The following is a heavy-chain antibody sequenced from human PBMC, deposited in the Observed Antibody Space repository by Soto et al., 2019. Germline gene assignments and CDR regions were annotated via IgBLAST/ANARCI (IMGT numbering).Heavy chain of an antibody. D-gene: IGHD3-22*01. V-gene: IGHV4-39*01. CDR1: GGSISSGPSY. CDR2: IYYLGNT. Sequence: SETLSLTCTVSGGSISSGPSYWGWIRQPPGQGLGWVGSIYYLGNTYYNSSLGSRVVICVDKSKNQFSLTLSSVTAADTAVYYCAGLYPYASSGYHLNYWRQGTQVTVSS. CDR3: AGLYPYASSGYHLNY. J-gene: IGHJ4*02.